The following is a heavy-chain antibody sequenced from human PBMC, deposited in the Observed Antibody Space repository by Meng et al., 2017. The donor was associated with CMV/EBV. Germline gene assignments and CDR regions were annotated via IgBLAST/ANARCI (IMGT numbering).Heavy chain of an antibody. CDR2: IYYSGST. D-gene: IGHD1-7*01. J-gene: IGHJ4*02. V-gene: IGHV4-39*01. CDR3: ARQVLISRITGTNY. CDR1: GGSNSSSSYY. Sequence: FGGSNSSSSYYWSWIRQPPGKGLEWIGSIYYSGSTYYNPSLKSRVTISVDTSKNQFSLKLSSVTAADAAVYYCARQVLISRITGTNYWGQGTLVTVSS.